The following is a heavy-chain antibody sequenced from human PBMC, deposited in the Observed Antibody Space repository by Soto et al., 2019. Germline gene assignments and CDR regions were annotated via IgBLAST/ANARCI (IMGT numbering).Heavy chain of an antibody. V-gene: IGHV3-23*01. CDR3: AKDLRSSRYWYFDL. CDR2: ISTSGGTT. CDR1: GFTFSRYS. Sequence: EVHLLESGGTLVQPGGSLRLSCAASGFTFSRYSMNWFRQAPGEGLEWVSYISTSGGTTYYAHSVKGRFTISRDNSKNTLDLQMNSLRAEDTAVYYCAKDLRSSRYWYFDLWGRGTLVTVSS. J-gene: IGHJ2*01.